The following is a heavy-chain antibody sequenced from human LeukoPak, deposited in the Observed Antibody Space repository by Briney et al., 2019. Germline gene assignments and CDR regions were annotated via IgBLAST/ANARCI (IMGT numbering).Heavy chain of an antibody. Sequence: KASETLSLTCAVSGGSISSSTNWWSWVRQPPGKGLEWIGEIYHSGGTNYNPSLKSRITISVDKSQNQFSLKVNSLTAADTAVYCATNGYYCMDVWGKGTTVTVSS. V-gene: IGHV4-4*02. CDR1: GGSISSSTNW. CDR3: TNGYYCMDV. CDR2: IYHSGGT. D-gene: IGHD2-8*01. J-gene: IGHJ6*03.